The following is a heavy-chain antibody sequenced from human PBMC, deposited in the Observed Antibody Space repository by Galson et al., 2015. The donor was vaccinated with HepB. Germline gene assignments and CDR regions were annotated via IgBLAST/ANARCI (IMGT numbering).Heavy chain of an antibody. CDR1: GGTFSSYA. CDR2: ISAYNGNT. V-gene: IGHV1-18*01. D-gene: IGHD5-12*01. CDR3: ARDGGIVATIGGSDY. Sequence: SVKVSCKASGGTFSSYAISWVRQAPGQGLEWMGWISAYNGNTNYAQKLQGRVTMTTDTSTSTAYMELRSLRSDDTAVYYCARDGGIVATIGGSDYWGQGTLVTVSS. J-gene: IGHJ4*02.